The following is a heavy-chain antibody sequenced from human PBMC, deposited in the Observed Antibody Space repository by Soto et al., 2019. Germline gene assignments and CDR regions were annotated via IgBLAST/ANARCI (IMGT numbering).Heavy chain of an antibody. V-gene: IGHV3-23*01. D-gene: IGHD3-10*01. J-gene: IGHJ4*02. Sequence: VQLLESGGGLVQPGGSLRLSCVASGFTFKNYDMRWVRQAPGKGLEWVSGISGSGAITYYADSVRGRFTISRDNSKNTLYLQLNSLRVEDTAIYYCAKDRQFRSYYESAGHYNNWGQGTLVTVSS. CDR2: ISGSGAIT. CDR3: AKDRQFRSYYESAGHYNN. CDR1: GFTFKNYD.